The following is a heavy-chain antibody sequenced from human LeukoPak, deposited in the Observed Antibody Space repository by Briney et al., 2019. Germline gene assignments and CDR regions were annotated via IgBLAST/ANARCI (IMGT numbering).Heavy chain of an antibody. Sequence: SGTLSLTCAVSGGFISSGNWWSWVRQPPGKGLEWIGEIYRDGNTNYNPSLKSRVTISVDKSKNQFSLKLSPLTAADTAVYHCARNGAYAIDVWGQGTMVTVSS. CDR3: ARNGAYAIDV. CDR2: IYRDGNT. V-gene: IGHV4-4*02. J-gene: IGHJ3*01. CDR1: GGFISSGNW.